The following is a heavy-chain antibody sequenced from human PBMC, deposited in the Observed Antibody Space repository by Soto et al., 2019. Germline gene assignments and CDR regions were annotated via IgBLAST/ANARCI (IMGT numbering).Heavy chain of an antibody. J-gene: IGHJ6*02. CDR2: INPSGGST. CDR3: ARVPCSSTSCYYYYGMDV. CDR1: GYTFTSYY. Sequence: QVQLVQSGAEVKKPGASVKVSCKASGYTFTSYYMHWVRQAPGQGLEWMGIINPSGGSTSYAQKFHGRVTMTRDTSTSTVYMELSSLRSEDTAVYYCARVPCSSTSCYYYYGMDVWGQGTTVTVSS. V-gene: IGHV1-46*01. D-gene: IGHD2-2*01.